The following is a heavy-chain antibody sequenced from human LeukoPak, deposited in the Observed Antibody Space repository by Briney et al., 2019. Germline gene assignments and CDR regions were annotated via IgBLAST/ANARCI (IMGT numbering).Heavy chain of an antibody. CDR2: ISSSSTYI. CDR3: ARGPTPQTYYYDSSGYSD. V-gene: IGHV3-21*01. Sequence: GGSLRLSCAASGFTFSSYSMNWVRQAPGKGLEWVSSISSSSTYIYYADSVNGRFTISRDNAKTSLYLQMNSLRAEDTAMYYCARGPTPQTYYYDSSGYSDWGQGTLVTVSS. D-gene: IGHD3-22*01. J-gene: IGHJ4*02. CDR1: GFTFSSYS.